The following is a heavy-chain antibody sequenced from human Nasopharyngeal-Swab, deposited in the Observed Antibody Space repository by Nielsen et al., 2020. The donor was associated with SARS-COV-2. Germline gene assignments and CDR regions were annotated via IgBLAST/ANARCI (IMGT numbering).Heavy chain of an antibody. V-gene: IGHV1-2*02. Sequence: ASVKVSCKASGYTFTGYYMHWVRQATGQGLEWMGWINPNSGGTNYAQKFQDRVTMTRDPSISTAYMELSRLRSDDTAVYYCAREGGYYYDSSGYQAGWFDPWGQGTLVTVSS. CDR3: AREGGYYYDSSGYQAGWFDP. J-gene: IGHJ5*02. CDR2: INPNSGGT. D-gene: IGHD3-22*01. CDR1: GYTFTGYY.